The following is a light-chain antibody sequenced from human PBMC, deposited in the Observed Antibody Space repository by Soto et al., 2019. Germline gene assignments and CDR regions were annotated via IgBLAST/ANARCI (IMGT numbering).Light chain of an antibody. CDR2: NTN. V-gene: IGLV1-44*01. CDR3: AAWDDSLNGRV. J-gene: IGLJ3*02. CDR1: SSNIESNA. Sequence: QSVLTQPPSASGTPGQRVTISCSGSSSNIESNAVNWYQQLPGSAPKVVIYNTNQRPSGVPDRFSGSKSGTSASLAISRLQSEDEADYYCAAWDDSLNGRVFGGGTKLTVL.